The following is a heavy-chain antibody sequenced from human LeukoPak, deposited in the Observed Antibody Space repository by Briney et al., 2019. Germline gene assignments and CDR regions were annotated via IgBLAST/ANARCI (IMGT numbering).Heavy chain of an antibody. D-gene: IGHD2-2*03. CDR1: GFTFSSYW. Sequence: PGGSLRLSCVASGFTFSSYWMSWVRQAPGKGLEWVANIKQDGSEKYYVDSVKGRFTISRDNAKSSLYLQMNSLRDEDTAVFYCASGSGHWGQGTLVTVSS. CDR3: ASGSGH. J-gene: IGHJ4*02. V-gene: IGHV3-7*01. CDR2: IKQDGSEK.